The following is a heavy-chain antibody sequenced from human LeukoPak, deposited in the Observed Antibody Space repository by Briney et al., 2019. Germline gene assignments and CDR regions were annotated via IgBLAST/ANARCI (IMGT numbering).Heavy chain of an antibody. CDR3: ASLPQGVAVAGTGDY. CDR1: GGSFSGYY. V-gene: IGHV4-34*01. CDR2: INHSGST. Sequence: SETLSLTCAVYGGSFSGYYWSWIRQPPGKGLEWIGEINHSGSTNYNPSLKSRVTISVDTSKNQFSLKLSSVTAADTAVYYCASLPQGVAVAGTGDYWGQGTLVTISS. D-gene: IGHD6-19*01. J-gene: IGHJ4*02.